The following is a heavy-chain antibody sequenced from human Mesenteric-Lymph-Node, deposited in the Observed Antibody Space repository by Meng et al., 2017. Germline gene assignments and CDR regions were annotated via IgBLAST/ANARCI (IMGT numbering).Heavy chain of an antibody. CDR1: GYTFTSYG. J-gene: IGHJ3*02. CDR2: ISAYNGNT. D-gene: IGHD6-13*01. V-gene: IGHV1-18*01. CDR3: ARDREQLVPGPDAFDI. Sequence: ASVKVSCKASGYTFTSYGISWVRQAPGQGLEWMGWISAYNGNTNYAQKLQGRVTMTTDTSTSTAYMELRSLRSDDTAVYYCARDREQLVPGPDAFDIWGQGTMVTVSS.